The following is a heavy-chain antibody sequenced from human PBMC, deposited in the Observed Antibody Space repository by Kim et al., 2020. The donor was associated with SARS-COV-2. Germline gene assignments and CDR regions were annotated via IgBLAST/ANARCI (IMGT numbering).Heavy chain of an antibody. Sequence: SETLSLTCAVYGGSFSGYYWSWIRQPPGKGLEWIGEINHSGRTNYNPSLKSRVTISVDTSKNQFSLKLTSVTAADTAVYYCARRLSNTSGWGRHYCDLWGPGTLVSLSS. D-gene: IGHD3-10*01. CDR2: INHSGRT. J-gene: IGHJ4*02. CDR1: GGSFSGYY. CDR3: ARRLSNTSGWGRHYCDL. V-gene: IGHV4-34*01.